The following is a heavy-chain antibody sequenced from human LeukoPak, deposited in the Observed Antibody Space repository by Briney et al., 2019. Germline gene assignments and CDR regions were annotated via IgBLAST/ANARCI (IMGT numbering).Heavy chain of an antibody. V-gene: IGHV4-59*08. CDR2: IYASGSS. J-gene: IGHJ4*02. D-gene: IGHD3-10*01. CDR3: ARHYGSGSYSLYSFDY. Sequence: SETLSLTCTVSGGSISNYYWSWIRQPPGKGLEWIGYIYASGSSNYNPSLKSRVTISVDTSKIQFSLKLSSVTAADTAVYYCARHYGSGSYSLYSFDYWGQGTLVTVSS. CDR1: GGSISNYY.